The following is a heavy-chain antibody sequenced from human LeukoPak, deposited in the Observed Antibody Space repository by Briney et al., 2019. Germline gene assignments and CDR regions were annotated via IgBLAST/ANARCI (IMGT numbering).Heavy chain of an antibody. Sequence: GGSLRLSCAASGFTFSSYAMSWVRQAPGKGLEWVADVWDDGNNKYYADSVKGRFTISRDNSKNTLYLQMNSLRAEDTAVYYCAKDRNRGPSGNYYSYYFDYWGQGTLVTVSS. CDR2: VWDDGNNK. D-gene: IGHD1-26*01. J-gene: IGHJ4*02. CDR1: GFTFSSYA. V-gene: IGHV3-30*02. CDR3: AKDRNRGPSGNYYSYYFDY.